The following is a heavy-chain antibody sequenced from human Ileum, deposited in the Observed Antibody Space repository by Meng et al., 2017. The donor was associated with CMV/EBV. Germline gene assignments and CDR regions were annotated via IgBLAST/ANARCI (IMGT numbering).Heavy chain of an antibody. CDR1: GLAVISNNW. V-gene: IGHV4-4*01. J-gene: IGHJ4*02. CDR3: ATARRGCSGDTCWLEN. D-gene: IGHD2-21*02. CDR2: IIHDGRI. Sequence: GLAVISNNWFVRVRQSRDKGLEWIGEIIHDGRINYSPSLQSRPSLFLYKSNNQVSLTLRFVTAADTAVYSCATARRGCSGDTCWLENWGQGVLVTVSS.